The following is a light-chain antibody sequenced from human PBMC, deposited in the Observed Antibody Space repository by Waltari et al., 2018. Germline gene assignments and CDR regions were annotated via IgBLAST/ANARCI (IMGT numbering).Light chain of an antibody. CDR2: GAS. Sequence: EIVMTQSPATLSVSPGERATLSCRASQSVNSKLAWYQHKPGQAPRLLIYGASTRATDIPARFSGSGSGTDFTLTITILQSEDFAVFHCQQYNNWPLTFGGGTKVEIK. J-gene: IGKJ4*01. CDR1: QSVNSK. CDR3: QQYNNWPLT. V-gene: IGKV3-15*01.